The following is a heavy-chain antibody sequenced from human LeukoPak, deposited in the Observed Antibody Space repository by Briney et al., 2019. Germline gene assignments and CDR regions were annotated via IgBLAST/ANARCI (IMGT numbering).Heavy chain of an antibody. D-gene: IGHD4-17*01. Sequence: SETLSLTCSGSNYSISNSLYWGWLRQPPGKGLEWIGSIYRSGSTFYNPSLKGRVTISLDTSKNQFSLKLSSVTAADTAVYFCARGTYGYYMDVWGKGTTVTVSS. V-gene: IGHV4-38-2*02. J-gene: IGHJ6*03. CDR2: IYRSGST. CDR3: ARGTYGYYMDV. CDR1: NYSISNSLY.